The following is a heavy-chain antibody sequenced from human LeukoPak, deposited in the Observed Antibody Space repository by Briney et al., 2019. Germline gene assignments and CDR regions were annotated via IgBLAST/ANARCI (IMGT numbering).Heavy chain of an antibody. CDR2: IYSTGTT. D-gene: IGHD3-10*01. CDR3: ARDRGPGWFHP. V-gene: IGHV3-66*03. J-gene: IGHJ5*02. CDR1: GFSVSSNY. Sequence: PGGSLRLACAVSGFSVSSNYVSWVRQAPGKGLEWVSVIYSTGTTFYADSVKGRFTTSRDNSKNTVNLQMNNLRPEDTAVYYCARDRGPGWFHPWGQGPLVTLSS.